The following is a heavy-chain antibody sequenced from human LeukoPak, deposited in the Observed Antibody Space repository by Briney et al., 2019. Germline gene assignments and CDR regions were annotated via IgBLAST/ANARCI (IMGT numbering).Heavy chain of an antibody. Sequence: AGGSLRLSCAASGFTFSDYYMSWIRRAPGKGLEWVSYISSSSSYTNYADSVKGRFTISRDNAKNSLYLQMNRLRAEDTAVYYCARPLGTGAFGELSWGQGTLVTVSS. CDR3: ARPLGTGAFGELS. J-gene: IGHJ5*02. CDR1: GFTFSDYY. D-gene: IGHD3-10*01. V-gene: IGHV3-11*06. CDR2: ISSSSSYT.